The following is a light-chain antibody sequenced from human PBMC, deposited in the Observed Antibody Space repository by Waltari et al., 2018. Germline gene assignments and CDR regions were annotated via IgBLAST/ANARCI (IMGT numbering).Light chain of an antibody. CDR1: SSNIGAGYA. CDR2: KNT. Sequence: QSVLTQPPSVSGAPGQRVTISCTGSSSNIGAGYAVHWYQQLPGTAPKLLIYKNTKRPSGVPDRFSGSKSGTSASLAITGLQAEDEADYYCQSYDLSLSGSRVFGGGTKLTVL. J-gene: IGLJ3*02. V-gene: IGLV1-40*01. CDR3: QSYDLSLSGSRV.